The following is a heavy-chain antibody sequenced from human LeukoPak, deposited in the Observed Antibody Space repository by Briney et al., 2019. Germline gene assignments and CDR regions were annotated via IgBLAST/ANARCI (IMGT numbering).Heavy chain of an antibody. Sequence: GGSLRLSCAASGLTFSSYWMHWVRQAPGKGLVWVSGINSDGSSTTYADSVKGRFTISRDNSKNTLYPQMNSLRAEDTAVYYCARDPPPVLTGYYSPRGWYYYYGMDVWGQGTTVTVSS. CDR3: ARDPPPVLTGYYSPRGWYYYYGMDV. V-gene: IGHV3-74*01. D-gene: IGHD3-9*01. CDR1: GLTFSSYW. CDR2: INSDGSST. J-gene: IGHJ6*02.